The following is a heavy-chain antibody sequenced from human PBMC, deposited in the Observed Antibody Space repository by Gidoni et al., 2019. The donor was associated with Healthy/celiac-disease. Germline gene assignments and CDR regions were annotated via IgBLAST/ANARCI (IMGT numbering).Heavy chain of an antibody. CDR3: AKDLKYYGSGSYYKVGDY. V-gene: IGHV3-30*18. Sequence: QVQLVESGGGVVQPGRSLRLSCAASGFTFSSYGMHWVRQAPGKGLGWVAVISYDGSNKYYADSVKGRFTISRDNSKNTLYLQMNSLRAEDTAVYYCAKDLKYYGSGSYYKVGDYWGQGTLVTVSS. J-gene: IGHJ4*02. D-gene: IGHD3-10*01. CDR1: GFTFSSYG. CDR2: ISYDGSNK.